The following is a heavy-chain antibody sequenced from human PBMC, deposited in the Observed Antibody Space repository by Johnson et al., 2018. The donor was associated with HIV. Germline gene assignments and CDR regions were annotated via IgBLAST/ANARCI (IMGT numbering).Heavy chain of an antibody. Sequence: VQLVESGGGLVQPGGSLRLSCAASGFIVRSNYMNWVRQAPGKGLEWVSVIYRGGDTDYSDSVLGRFTISRDTSKNKLYLQMNSLRAEDTAVYSCARDGRDLVTRGGFDVWGPGTVVTVSS. CDR2: IYRGGDT. V-gene: IGHV3-66*01. CDR1: GFIVRSNY. J-gene: IGHJ3*01. D-gene: IGHD5-18*01. CDR3: ARDGRDLVTRGGFDV.